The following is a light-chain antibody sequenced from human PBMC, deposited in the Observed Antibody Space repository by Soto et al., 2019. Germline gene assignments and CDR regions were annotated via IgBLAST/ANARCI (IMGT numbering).Light chain of an antibody. CDR3: QQYGSSPYT. CDR2: GAS. CDR1: QSVSNDF. Sequence: EIVLTQSPGILSLSPGERATLSCRASQSVSNDFLAWYQQKPGQAPRLLIYGASTRATDVPDRFSGSGSGADFTLTISRLEPEYFAVYYCQQYGSSPYTFAQGTKLEI. V-gene: IGKV3-20*01. J-gene: IGKJ2*01.